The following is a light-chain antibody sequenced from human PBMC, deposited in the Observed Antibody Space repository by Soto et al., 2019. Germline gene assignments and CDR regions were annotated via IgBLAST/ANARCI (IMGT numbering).Light chain of an antibody. Sequence: EIVLTKSPATLSLSPGERATLSCRASQRVSSSLAWYQQKPGQAHRLLIYDASNRATGIPARFSGSGSGTDFALTIISREPEDLAVYYCQQHRNWPPLTFGGGTKLEIK. J-gene: IGKJ4*01. CDR3: QQHRNWPPLT. CDR2: DAS. V-gene: IGKV3-11*01. CDR1: QRVSSS.